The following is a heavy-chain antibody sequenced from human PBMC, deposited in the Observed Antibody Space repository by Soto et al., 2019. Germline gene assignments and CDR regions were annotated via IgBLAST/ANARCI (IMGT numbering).Heavy chain of an antibody. V-gene: IGHV4-39*07. D-gene: IGHD3-10*01. CDR3: ARVGILLWFGDPTHAFDI. Sequence: PSETLSLTCTVSGGSISSSSYYWGWIRQPPGKGLEWIGSIYYSGSTYYNPSLKSRVTISVDTSKNQFSLKLSSVTAADTAVYYCARVGILLWFGDPTHAFDIWGQGTMVTVSS. CDR2: IYYSGST. J-gene: IGHJ3*02. CDR1: GGSISSSSYY.